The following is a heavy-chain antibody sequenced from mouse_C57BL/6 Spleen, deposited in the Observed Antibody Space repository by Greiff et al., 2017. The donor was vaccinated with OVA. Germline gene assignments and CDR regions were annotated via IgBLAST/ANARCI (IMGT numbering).Heavy chain of an antibody. Sequence: VKLMESGPELVKPGASVKISCKASGYSFTSYYIHWVKQRPGQGLEWIGWIYPGSGNTKYNEKFKGKATLTADTSSSTAYMQLSSLTSEDSAVYYCARDDYALYAMDYWGQGTSVTVSS. CDR1: GYSFTSYY. V-gene: IGHV1-66*01. J-gene: IGHJ4*01. CDR3: ARDDYALYAMDY. D-gene: IGHD2-4*01. CDR2: IYPGSGNT.